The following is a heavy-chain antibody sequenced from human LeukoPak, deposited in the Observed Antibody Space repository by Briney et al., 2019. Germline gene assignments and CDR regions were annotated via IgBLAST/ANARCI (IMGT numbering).Heavy chain of an antibody. CDR3: ARGQGVRGYSYGFDY. D-gene: IGHD5-18*01. J-gene: IGHJ4*02. V-gene: IGHV1-2*02. Sequence: GASVKVSCKASGYTFTGYYMHWVRQAPGQGLEWMGWINPNSGGTNYAQKFQGRVTMTRDTSISTAYMELSRLRSDDTAVYYCARGQGVRGYSYGFDYWGQGTLVTVSS. CDR2: INPNSGGT. CDR1: GYTFTGYY.